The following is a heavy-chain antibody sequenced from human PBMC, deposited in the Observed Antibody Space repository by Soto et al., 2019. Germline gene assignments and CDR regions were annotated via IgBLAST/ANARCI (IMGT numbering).Heavy chain of an antibody. J-gene: IGHJ6*02. CDR1: GFTFSSYS. V-gene: IGHV3-48*02. CDR3: ASAADDYVFWSGYFYSGMDV. Sequence: EVQLVESGGGLVQPGGSLRLSCAASGFTFSSYSMNWVRQAPGKGLEWVSYISSSSSTIYYADSVKGRFTISRDNAKNSLYLQINTLRDEDTAVYYCASAADDYVFWSGYFYSGMDVWGQGTTVTVSS. D-gene: IGHD3-3*01. CDR2: ISSSSSTI.